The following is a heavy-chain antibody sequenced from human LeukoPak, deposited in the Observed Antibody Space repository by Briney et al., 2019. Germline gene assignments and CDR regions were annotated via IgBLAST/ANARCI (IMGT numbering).Heavy chain of an antibody. J-gene: IGHJ6*02. CDR1: GFTFSSYA. CDR3: ARVVPDYYYYYGMDV. Sequence: GGSLRLSCAASGFTFSSYAMSWVRQAPGKGLEWVSAISGSGGSTYYADSVKGRFTISRDNSKNTLYLQMNSLRAEDTAVYYCARVVPDYYYYYGMDVWGQGTTVTVSS. V-gene: IGHV3-23*01. CDR2: ISGSGGST. D-gene: IGHD2-2*01.